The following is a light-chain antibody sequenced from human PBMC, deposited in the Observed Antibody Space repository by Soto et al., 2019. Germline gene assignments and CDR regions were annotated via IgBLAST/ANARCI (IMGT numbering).Light chain of an antibody. CDR1: QSVSRSY. J-gene: IGKJ1*01. V-gene: IGKV3-20*01. CDR3: QQYGSSRT. Sequence: EIVFTQSPGTLSLSPGERATLSCRASQSVSRSYLAWYQQKPGQAPRLLIYGASSRATGIPDRFSGSGSGTDFTLTISRLEPEDFAGYSWQQYGSSRTFGQGTKVEIK. CDR2: GAS.